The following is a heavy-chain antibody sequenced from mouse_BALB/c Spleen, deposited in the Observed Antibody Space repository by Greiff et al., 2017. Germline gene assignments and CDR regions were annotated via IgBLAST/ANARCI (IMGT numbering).Heavy chain of an antibody. V-gene: IGHV3-2*02. CDR2: ISYSGST. D-gene: IGHD2-1*01. Sequence: EVHLVESGPGLVKPSQSLSLTCTVTGYSITSDYAWNWIRQFPGNKLEWMGYISYSGSTSYNPSLKSRISITRDTSKNQFFLQLNSVTTEDTATYYCAKVYGTYYFDYWGQGTTLTVSS. CDR1: GYSITSDYA. J-gene: IGHJ2*01. CDR3: AKVYGTYYFDY.